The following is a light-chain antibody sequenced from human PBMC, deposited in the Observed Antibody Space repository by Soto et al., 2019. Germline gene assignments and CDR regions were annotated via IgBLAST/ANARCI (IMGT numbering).Light chain of an antibody. CDR1: QSINIY. V-gene: IGKV1-39*01. CDR3: QQYDRRPYT. J-gene: IGKJ2*01. CDR2: GAS. Sequence: IQMTQSPSSLSASVGESVTVTCRASQSINIYLNWYHQKTGKAPTLLIYGASSLNSAVPSRFTGGGSRTDFNLTISSLQPEDFAIYYCQQYDRRPYTFGQGTKLEI.